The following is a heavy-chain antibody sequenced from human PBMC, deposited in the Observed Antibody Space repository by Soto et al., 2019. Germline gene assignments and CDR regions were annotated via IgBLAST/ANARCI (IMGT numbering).Heavy chain of an antibody. CDR3: ARLQAAVPHY. J-gene: IGHJ4*02. Sequence: QVQLQESGPGLVMLSETLSLTCTVSGDSISGSPYFWGWIRQPPGKRLEWIGSIFYDGYTLYTPSLKSRVTISVDTSKHQFSLKLTSVAAADTAIYFCARLQAAVPHYWGQGILVTVSS. V-gene: IGHV4-39*01. D-gene: IGHD6-13*01. CDR1: GDSISGSPYF. CDR2: IFYDGYT.